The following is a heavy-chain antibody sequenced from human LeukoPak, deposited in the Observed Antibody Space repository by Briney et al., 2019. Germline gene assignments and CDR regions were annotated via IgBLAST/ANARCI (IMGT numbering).Heavy chain of an antibody. J-gene: IGHJ3*02. V-gene: IGHV4-59*12. CDR1: GGSISSYY. Sequence: PSETRSLTCTVSGGSISSYYWSWIRQPPGKGLEWIGYIYYSGSTYYNPSLKSRVTISVDTSKNRFSLKLSSVTAADTAVYYCARLVPDDYGDPDAFDIWGQGTKVTVSS. D-gene: IGHD4-17*01. CDR2: IYYSGST. CDR3: ARLVPDDYGDPDAFDI.